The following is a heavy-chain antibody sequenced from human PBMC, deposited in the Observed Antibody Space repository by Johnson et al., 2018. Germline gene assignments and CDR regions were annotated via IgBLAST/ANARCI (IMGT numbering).Heavy chain of an antibody. CDR1: GFPFRSYA. CDR3: ARADFSHYDSLVYPPVPGWEAVVI. Sequence: VQLVESGGGLVQPGGSLRLSCVASGFPFRSYAMSWVRQAPGKGLEWVSAVTGTGSTTYYADSVRGRFTISRDNAKNTFYLQRDSLRADDTAVYYCARADFSHYDSLVYPPVPGWEAVVIWCQGTLVTVSS. J-gene: IGHJ3*02. D-gene: IGHD3-22*01. CDR2: VTGTGSTT. V-gene: IGHV3-23*04.